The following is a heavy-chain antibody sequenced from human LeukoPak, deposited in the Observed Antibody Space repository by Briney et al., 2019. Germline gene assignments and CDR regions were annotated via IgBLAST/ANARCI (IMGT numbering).Heavy chain of an antibody. CDR3: ARDVVRXFDWLLND. J-gene: IGHJ4*02. CDR1: GGTFSSYA. CDR2: IIPILGIA. Sequence: GASVKVSCKASGGTFSSYAISSVRQAPGQGLWWMGRIIPILGIANYAQKLQGRVTITADKSTSTAYMELRRLRSDNTAVYYCARDVVRXFDWLLNDWGQGTLVTVSS. D-gene: IGHD3-9*01. V-gene: IGHV1-69*04.